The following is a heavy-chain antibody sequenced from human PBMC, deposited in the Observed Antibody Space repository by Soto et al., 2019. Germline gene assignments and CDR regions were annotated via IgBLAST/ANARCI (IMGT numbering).Heavy chain of an antibody. CDR2: LTGSSSNT. V-gene: IGHV3-23*01. D-gene: IGHD3-9*01. CDR3: ANGRATYGLLTHDY. CDR1: GFIFSDYE. Sequence: GGSLRLSCAASGFIFSDYEINWVRQAPGKGLEWISTLTGSSSNTYYADSVKGRFAISRDNSRNTLYLQMHSLTAEDTAVYYCANGRATYGLLTHDYWGQGTLVTVSS. J-gene: IGHJ4*02.